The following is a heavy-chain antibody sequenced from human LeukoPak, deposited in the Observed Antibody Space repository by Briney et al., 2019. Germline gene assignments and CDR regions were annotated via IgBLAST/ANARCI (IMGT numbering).Heavy chain of an antibody. CDR3: AKLILGARSLFDF. J-gene: IGHJ4*02. V-gene: IGHV3-23*01. CDR1: GFSVGDYA. Sequence: EPGGSLRLSCRASGFSVGDYAMSWVRQAPGKGLEWVSTISGSGDSTFYADSVKGRFTISRDNSKNTLYLQMSSLRADDTAMYYCAKLILGARSLFDFRGQGILVTVSS. CDR2: ISGSGDST. D-gene: IGHD1-26*01.